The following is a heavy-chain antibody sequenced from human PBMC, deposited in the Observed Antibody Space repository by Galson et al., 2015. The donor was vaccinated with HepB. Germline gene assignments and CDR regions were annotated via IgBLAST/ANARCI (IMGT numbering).Heavy chain of an antibody. D-gene: IGHD6-13*01. CDR1: GFTFSSYG. Sequence: SLRLSCAASGFTFSSYGMHWVRQAPGKGLEWVAVIWYDGSNKYYADSVKGRFTISRDNSKNTLYLQMNSLRAEDTAVYYCAKDERQLGYGMDVCGQGTTVTVSS. CDR2: IWYDGSNK. CDR3: AKDERQLGYGMDV. V-gene: IGHV3-33*06. J-gene: IGHJ6*02.